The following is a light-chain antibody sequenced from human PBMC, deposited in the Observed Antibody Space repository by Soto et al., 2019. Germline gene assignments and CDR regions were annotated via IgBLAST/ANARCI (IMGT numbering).Light chain of an antibody. J-gene: IGKJ1*01. CDR3: QQGYSTPWT. CDR2: AAS. CDR1: QSITTY. V-gene: IGKV1-39*01. Sequence: DIQLTQSPSYMSASVGDRIPITCRASQSITTYLHWYQQKPGQAPNLLIYAASNLQSGAPSRFSGSGSGTDFTLTISSLQPEDFATYYCQQGYSTPWTFGQGTKVDI.